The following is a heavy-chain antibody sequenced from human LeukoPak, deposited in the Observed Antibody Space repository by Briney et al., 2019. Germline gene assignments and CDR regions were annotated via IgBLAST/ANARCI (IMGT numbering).Heavy chain of an antibody. V-gene: IGHV1-8*01. CDR1: GYTFTSYD. Sequence: ASVKVSCKASGYTFTSYDINWVRQATGQGLEWMGWMNPNSGNTGYAQKLQGRVTMTTDTSTSTAYMELRSLRSDDTAVYYCAREWDFGGALDYWGQGTLVTVSS. D-gene: IGHD3-16*01. J-gene: IGHJ4*02. CDR3: AREWDFGGALDY. CDR2: MNPNSGNT.